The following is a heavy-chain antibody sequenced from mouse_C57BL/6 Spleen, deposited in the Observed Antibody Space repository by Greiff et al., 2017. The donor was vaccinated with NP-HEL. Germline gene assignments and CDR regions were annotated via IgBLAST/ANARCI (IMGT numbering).Heavy chain of an antibody. J-gene: IGHJ3*01. CDR1: GYTFTSYG. CDR2: IYPRSGNT. V-gene: IGHV1-81*01. CDR3: ASKGEYDYDTWFAY. D-gene: IGHD2-4*01. Sequence: VNVVESGAELARPGASVKLSCKASGYTFTSYGISWVKQRTGQGLEWIGEIYPRSGNTYYNEKFKGKATLTADKSSSTAYMELRSLTSEDSAVYFCASKGEYDYDTWFAYWGQGTLVTVSA.